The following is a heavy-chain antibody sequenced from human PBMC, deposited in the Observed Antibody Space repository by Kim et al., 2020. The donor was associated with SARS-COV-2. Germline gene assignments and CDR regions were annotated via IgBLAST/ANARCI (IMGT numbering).Heavy chain of an antibody. J-gene: IGHJ6*02. Sequence: GGSLRLSCAASGFTFSDYYMSWIRQAPGKGLEWVSYISSSGSTIYYADSVKGRFTISRDNAKNSLYLQMNSLRAEDTAVYYCARGLRYFDWLLEGMDVWGQGTTVTVSS. V-gene: IGHV3-11*01. CDR1: GFTFSDYY. CDR3: ARGLRYFDWLLEGMDV. D-gene: IGHD3-9*01. CDR2: ISSSGSTI.